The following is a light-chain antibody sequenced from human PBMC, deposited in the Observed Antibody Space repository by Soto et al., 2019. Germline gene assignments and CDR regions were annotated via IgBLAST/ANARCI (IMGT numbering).Light chain of an antibody. J-gene: IGLJ2*01. CDR3: SSYTSSGTLVV. CDR1: GSDIGGYDF. Sequence: QSVLTQPASVSGSPGQSITLSCTGSGSDIGGYDFVSWYQHHPNRAPKLLIYDVRHRPSGVSSRFSGSKSDNTASLTISGLQAEDEAHYYCSSYTSSGTLVVFGGGTQLTVL. V-gene: IGLV2-14*03. CDR2: DVR.